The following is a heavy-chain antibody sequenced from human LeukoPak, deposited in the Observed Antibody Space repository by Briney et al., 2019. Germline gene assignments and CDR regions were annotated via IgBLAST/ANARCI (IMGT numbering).Heavy chain of an antibody. V-gene: IGHV3-23*01. J-gene: IGHJ5*02. CDR2: ISDSGGST. Sequence: GGSLRLSCAASGFSFSTYAMSWVRQAPGKGLEWVSSISDSGGSTYYADSVKGRFTISRDTSKNTLYLQMNSLRAGDTAVYYCAKGYCSGGSCYYHNWFDPWGQGTQVTVSS. CDR3: AKGYCSGGSCYYHNWFDP. CDR1: GFSFSTYA. D-gene: IGHD2-15*01.